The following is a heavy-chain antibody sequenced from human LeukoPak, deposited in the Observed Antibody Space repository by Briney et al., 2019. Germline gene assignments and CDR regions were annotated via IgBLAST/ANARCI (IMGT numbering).Heavy chain of an antibody. CDR3: AKDPETYSSRWFDS. CDR1: GFTFSNYA. CDR2: LSDNGGSP. V-gene: IGHV3-23*01. Sequence: PGGSLRLSCAASGFTFSNYAMSWVRQAPGKGLEWVSSLSDNGGSPYYADPVKGRFTISRDNSKNTLYLHMNSLRVEDTAVYYCAKDPETYSSRWFDSWGQGTLVTVSS. D-gene: IGHD2-21*01. J-gene: IGHJ5*01.